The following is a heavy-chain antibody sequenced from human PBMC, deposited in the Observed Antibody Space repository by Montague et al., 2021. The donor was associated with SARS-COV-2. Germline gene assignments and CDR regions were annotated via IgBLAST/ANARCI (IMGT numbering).Heavy chain of an antibody. CDR1: GGSISSHDYY. CDR3: ATELPSYCSTNRCYPYYFDY. D-gene: IGHD2-8*01. V-gene: IGHV4-39*02. J-gene: IGHJ4*02. CDR2: ITYTGRN. Sequence: SETLSLTCTVSGGSISSHDYYWVWHRQSKGKGLEWKISITYTGRNNYNLTIRSRVSLYTDKYKNYFILSLSSATVADMAVFCCATELPSYCSTNRCYPYYFDYWGQGTLVTVSS.